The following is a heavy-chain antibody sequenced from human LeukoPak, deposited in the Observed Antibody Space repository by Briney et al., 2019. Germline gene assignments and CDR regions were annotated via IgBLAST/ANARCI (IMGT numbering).Heavy chain of an antibody. CDR3: ARDVSRLLWFGELSGY. CDR2: IYYSGST. J-gene: IGHJ4*02. CDR1: GGSISSSRYY. Sequence: SETLSLTCTVSGGSISSSRYYWGWIRQPPGKGLEWIGSIYYSGSTYYNPSLKSRVIVSSDTSKNQFSLMLNSVTAADTAVYYCARDVSRLLWFGELSGYWGQGTLVTVSS. V-gene: IGHV4-39*07. D-gene: IGHD3-10*01.